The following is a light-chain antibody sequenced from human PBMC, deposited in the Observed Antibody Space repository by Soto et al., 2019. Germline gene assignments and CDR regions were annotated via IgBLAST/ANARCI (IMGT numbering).Light chain of an antibody. CDR1: QSISSF. CDR2: GAS. CDR3: QQHFNGPIT. V-gene: IGKV3-11*01. Sequence: EIVLTQSPATLSLSPGERATLSCRASQSISSFLAWYQQKPGQAPRLLIYGASNRATGIPARFSGSGSGTDFTLTISSLEPEDFAVYYCQQHFNGPITFGQGTRLEL. J-gene: IGKJ5*01.